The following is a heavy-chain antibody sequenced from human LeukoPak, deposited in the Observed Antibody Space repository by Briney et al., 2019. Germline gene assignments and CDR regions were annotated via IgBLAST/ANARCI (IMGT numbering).Heavy chain of an antibody. J-gene: IGHJ2*01. CDR3: ARTRAVVAGTWYFDL. V-gene: IGHV4-59*12. D-gene: IGHD6-19*01. CDR2: LYYSGST. CDR1: GGSISSYY. Sequence: SETLSPTCTVSGGSISSYYWTWIRQPPGKGLEWIGSLYYSGSTNYNPSLKSRVTISVDTSKNQFSLKLSSVTAADTAVYYCARTRAVVAGTWYFDLWGRGTLVTVSS.